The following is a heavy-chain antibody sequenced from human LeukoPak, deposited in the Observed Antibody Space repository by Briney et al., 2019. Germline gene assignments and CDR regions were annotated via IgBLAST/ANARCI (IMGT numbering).Heavy chain of an antibody. CDR1: GGTFSSYA. CDR3: ARDGRTTVSPRGYYYYYYYMDV. V-gene: IGHV1-69*13. D-gene: IGHD4-11*01. J-gene: IGHJ6*03. CDR2: IIPIFGTA. Sequence: GASVKVSCKASGGTFSSYAISWVRQAPGQGLEWMGGIIPIFGTANYAQKFQGRVTITADESTSTAYMELSSLSSEDTAVYYCARDGRTTVSPRGYYYYYYYMDVWGKGTTVTVSS.